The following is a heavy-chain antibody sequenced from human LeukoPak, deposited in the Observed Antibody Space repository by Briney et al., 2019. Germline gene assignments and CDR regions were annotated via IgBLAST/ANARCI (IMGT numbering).Heavy chain of an antibody. Sequence: PGGSLRLSCAASGFSFSSYWMHWVRQAPGKGLVWVSRINPDGSTTSYADSVKGRFTISRDNAKNTLYLQMNSLRAEDTAVYYCARVGVGSYHFDNWGQGTLVTVSS. CDR2: INPDGSTT. V-gene: IGHV3-74*01. J-gene: IGHJ4*02. CDR3: ARVGVGSYHFDN. CDR1: GFSFSSYW. D-gene: IGHD1-26*01.